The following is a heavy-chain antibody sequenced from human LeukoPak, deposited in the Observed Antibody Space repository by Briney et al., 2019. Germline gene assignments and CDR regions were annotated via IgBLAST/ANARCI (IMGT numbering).Heavy chain of an antibody. J-gene: IGHJ4*02. CDR3: ARDQKAYSSSWFKNPGMDY. V-gene: IGHV1-69*13. Sequence: PVKVSCKASGGTFSSYAISWVRQAPGQGLEWMGGIIPIFGTANYAQKFQGRVTITADESTSTAYMELSSLRSEDTAVYYCARDQKAYSSSWFKNPGMDYWGQGTLVTVSS. CDR1: GGTFSSYA. D-gene: IGHD6-13*01. CDR2: IIPIFGTA.